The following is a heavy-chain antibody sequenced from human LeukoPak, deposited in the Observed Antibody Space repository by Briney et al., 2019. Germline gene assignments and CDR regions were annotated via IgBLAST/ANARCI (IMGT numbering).Heavy chain of an antibody. V-gene: IGHV3-23*01. CDR2: IGYTGDST. D-gene: IGHD4-23*01. CDR3: AKSPTVDAAFDI. Sequence: GGSLRLSCAASGFTFSSYAMNWVSQAPGKGLEWVSGIGYTGDSTFYADSVKGRFTVSRDSSKNTLFLHMNSLRAEDTALYYCAKSPTVDAAFDIWGQGTMVTVSS. CDR1: GFTFSSYA. J-gene: IGHJ3*02.